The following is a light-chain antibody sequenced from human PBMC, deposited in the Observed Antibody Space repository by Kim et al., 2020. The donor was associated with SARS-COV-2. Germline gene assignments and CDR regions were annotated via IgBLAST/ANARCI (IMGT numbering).Light chain of an antibody. Sequence: QLVLTQSSSATASPGSSVKLTCTLSSGHSNNIIAWHQQQPGKAPRYLMKVEGSGGYNKGSGVPDRFSGSSSGADRYLTISNLQSEDEADYYCETSDTNTRVFGGGTQMTVL. J-gene: IGLJ3*02. CDR3: ETSDTNTRV. V-gene: IGLV4-60*03. CDR1: SGHSNNI. CDR2: VEGSGGY.